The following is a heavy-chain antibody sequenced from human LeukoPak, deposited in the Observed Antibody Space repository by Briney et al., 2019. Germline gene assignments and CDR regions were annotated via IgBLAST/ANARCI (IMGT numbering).Heavy chain of an antibody. J-gene: IGHJ5*02. CDR2: IIPIFGTA. CDR1: GGTFSSYA. D-gene: IGHD3-3*01. CDR3: ASSPSYYDFWSGYQYNWFDP. V-gene: IGHV1-69*05. Sequence: SVKDSCKASGGTFSSYAISWVRQAPGQGLEWMGGIIPIFGTANYAQKFQGRVTITTDESTGTAYMELSSLRSEDTAVYYCASSPSYYDFWSGYQYNWFDPWGQGTLVTVSS.